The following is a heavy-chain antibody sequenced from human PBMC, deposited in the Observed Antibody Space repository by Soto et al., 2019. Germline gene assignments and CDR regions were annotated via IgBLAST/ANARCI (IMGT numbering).Heavy chain of an antibody. CDR2: IYYSGST. Sequence: PSETLSLTCTVSGGSISSGDYYWSWIRQPPGKGLEWIGYIYYSGSTYYNPSLKSRVTISVDTSKNQFSLKLSSVTAADTAVYYCARGTELGELSLFDYWGQGTLVTVS. CDR1: GGSISSGDYY. J-gene: IGHJ4*02. D-gene: IGHD3-16*02. CDR3: ARGTELGELSLFDY. V-gene: IGHV4-30-4*01.